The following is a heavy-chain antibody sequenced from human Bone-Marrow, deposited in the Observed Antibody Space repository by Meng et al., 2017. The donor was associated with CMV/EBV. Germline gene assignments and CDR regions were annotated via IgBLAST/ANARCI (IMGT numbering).Heavy chain of an antibody. CDR2: MNSGGSA. CDR3: ARDPATGPRGDHFDY. J-gene: IGHJ4*02. V-gene: IGHV4-59*01. Sequence: SETLSLTCNVSGGSISSYYWSWIRRPPGKGLEWIGFMNSGGSANYNASLRSRVTISVDMSRSQFSLRLSSVTAADTAVYYCARDPATGPRGDHFDYWGQGIRVTVSS. D-gene: IGHD3-16*01. CDR1: GGSISSYY.